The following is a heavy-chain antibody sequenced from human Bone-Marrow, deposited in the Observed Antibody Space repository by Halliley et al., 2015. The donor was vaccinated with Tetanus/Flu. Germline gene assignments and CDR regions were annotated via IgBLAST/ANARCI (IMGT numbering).Heavy chain of an antibody. CDR3: ATERGNDDFSIWFDP. CDR1: GGSVSAYS. D-gene: IGHD4-4*01. Sequence: TLSLTCTVSGGSVSAYSWSWIRQPPGKGLEWIGSIPDSGSTDYNPTLKSRVTFSVDTSKNQLSLRLRSVTAADTAVYCCATERGNDDFSIWFDPWGQGTLVTVSS. CDR2: IPDSGST. V-gene: IGHV4-59*02. J-gene: IGHJ5*02.